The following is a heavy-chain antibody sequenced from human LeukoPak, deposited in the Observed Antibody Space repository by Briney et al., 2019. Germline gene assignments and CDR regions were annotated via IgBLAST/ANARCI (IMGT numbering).Heavy chain of an antibody. J-gene: IGHJ6*02. CDR1: GFTFSSYA. Sequence: PGGSLRLSCAASGFTFSSYAMSWVRQAPGKGLEWVSAISGSGGSTYYADSVKGRFTISRDNSKNTLYLQMNSLRAEDTAVYYCAKDWADITMVRGVIKAYYYYYYGMDVWGQGTTVTVSS. CDR2: ISGSGGST. D-gene: IGHD3-10*01. CDR3: AKDWADITMVRGVIKAYYYYYYGMDV. V-gene: IGHV3-23*01.